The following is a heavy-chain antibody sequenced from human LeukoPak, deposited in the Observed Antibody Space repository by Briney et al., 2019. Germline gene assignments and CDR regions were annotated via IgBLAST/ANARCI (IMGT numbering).Heavy chain of an antibody. J-gene: IGHJ6*03. D-gene: IGHD2-2*01. Sequence: PGGSLRLSCAASGFTFDGYAMHWVRQAPGKGLEWVSGISWNSGSIGYADSVKGRFTISRDNAKNSLYLQMNSLRAEDTALYYCAKDRSTSPYYYMDVWGKGTTVTISS. CDR3: AKDRSTSPYYYMDV. CDR2: ISWNSGSI. CDR1: GFTFDGYA. V-gene: IGHV3-9*01.